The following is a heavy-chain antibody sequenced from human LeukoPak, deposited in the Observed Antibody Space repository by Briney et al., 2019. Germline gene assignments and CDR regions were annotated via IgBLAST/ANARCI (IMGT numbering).Heavy chain of an antibody. CDR2: INWNGGST. V-gene: IGHV3-20*04. CDR1: GFTFDDYG. D-gene: IGHD3-22*01. Sequence: GGSLRLSCAASGFTFDDYGMSWVRQAPGKGLEGVSRINWNGGSTGYADSVKGRFTISRDNAKNSLYLQMNSLRAEDTALYYCAGYLLYDSSGYYYELGKGFAYWGQGTLVTVSS. J-gene: IGHJ4*02. CDR3: AGYLLYDSSGYYYELGKGFAY.